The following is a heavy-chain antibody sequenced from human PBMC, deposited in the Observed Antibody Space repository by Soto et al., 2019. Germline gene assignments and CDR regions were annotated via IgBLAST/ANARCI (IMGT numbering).Heavy chain of an antibody. V-gene: IGHV4-39*01. CDR1: GGSIGGSNYF. D-gene: IGHD3-10*01. CDR3: TRRRFGGRGVTTWGV. J-gene: IGHJ6*02. Sequence: SETLSLTCTVSGGSIGGSNYFWGWIRQSPGTGLEWLGTIYSSGTTYYSPSLKSRITMSLDTSKNQFSLNLGSVTAADTAVYSCTRRRFGGRGVTTWGVWGRGTTVTVSS. CDR2: IYSSGTT.